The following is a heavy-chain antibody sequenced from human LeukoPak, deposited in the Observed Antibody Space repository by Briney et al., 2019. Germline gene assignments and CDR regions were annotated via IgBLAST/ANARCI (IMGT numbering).Heavy chain of an antibody. Sequence: ASVKVSCKASGYTFTNYGISWVRQAPGQGLEWMGWISSYNGNTNYAQKFQGRVTMTTDTSTSTVYMELRSLRSDDTAVYYCLAGPLIHFDWGPGTLVTVSS. J-gene: IGHJ4*01. V-gene: IGHV1-18*01. CDR2: ISSYNGNT. D-gene: IGHD3-3*02. CDR3: LAGPLIHFD. CDR1: GYTFTNYG.